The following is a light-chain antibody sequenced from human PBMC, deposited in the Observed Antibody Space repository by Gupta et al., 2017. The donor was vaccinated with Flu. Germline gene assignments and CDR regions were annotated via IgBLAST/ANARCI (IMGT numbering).Light chain of an antibody. CDR3: QQTYRMQYS. Sequence: DIQMTQSPPSLSASVGDKITITCRASQYIRRDLNWYQQKPGQAPNLLIYAASNLQSGVPSRFSGSGSGTDFTLTISSVQPEDSATYYCQQTYRMQYSFGRGTKLE. CDR2: AAS. J-gene: IGKJ2*03. V-gene: IGKV1-39*01. CDR1: QYIRRD.